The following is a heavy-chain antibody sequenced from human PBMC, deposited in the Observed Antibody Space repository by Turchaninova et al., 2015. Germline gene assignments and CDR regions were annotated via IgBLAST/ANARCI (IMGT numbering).Heavy chain of an antibody. V-gene: IGHV1-24*01. Sequence: QVLLEQSGSEVKKPGASVKVSCKVPGYTLTQLAMSGVRQRPGKGLEWMGGFRPEDGKLFYAEKFQGIVTMTEDTSTDTVYMELRSLKSEDTAVYFCATLPRIVVTPPLASLFDFWGQGTLVTVSS. CDR3: ATLPRIVVTPPLASLFDF. D-gene: IGHD3-22*01. J-gene: IGHJ4*02. CDR2: FRPEDGKL. CDR1: GYTLTQLA.